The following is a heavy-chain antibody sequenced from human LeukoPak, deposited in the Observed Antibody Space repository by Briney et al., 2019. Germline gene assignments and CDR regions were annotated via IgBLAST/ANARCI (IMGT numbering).Heavy chain of an antibody. D-gene: IGHD5-24*01. J-gene: IGHJ4*02. V-gene: IGHV3-23*01. CDR1: GFTFTNYP. CDR3: AKRRDAYPILWTFDS. Sequence: PGGSLRLSRAVSGFTFTNYPVSWVRQAPGKGLEWVSGISNSKGISDYYADSVKGRFTISRDNSKNTLYLQMNSLRGEDTAVYYCAKRRDAYPILWTFDSWRQGALLTVSS. CDR2: ISNSKGISD.